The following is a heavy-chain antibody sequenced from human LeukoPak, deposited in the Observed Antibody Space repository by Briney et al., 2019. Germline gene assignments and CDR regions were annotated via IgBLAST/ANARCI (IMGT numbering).Heavy chain of an antibody. V-gene: IGHV3-11*04. J-gene: IGHJ6*03. D-gene: IGHD3-3*01. Sequence: GGSLRLSSAASGFTFCDYYLSWIRQAPGKGLEWVSYISSSGSTIYYADSVKGRFTISRDNAKNSLYLQMNSLRAEDTAVYYCARDTDFWSGYYIRYYYYYMDVWGKGTTVTVSS. CDR2: ISSSGSTI. CDR3: ARDTDFWSGYYIRYYYYYMDV. CDR1: GFTFCDYY.